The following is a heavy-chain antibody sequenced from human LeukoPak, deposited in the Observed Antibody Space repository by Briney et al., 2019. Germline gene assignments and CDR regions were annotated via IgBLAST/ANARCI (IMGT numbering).Heavy chain of an antibody. CDR2: IYPGDSDT. D-gene: IGHD6-13*01. Sequence: GESLKISCKGSGYSFTSYWIGWVRQMPGKGLEWMGIIYPGDSDTRYSPSFQGQVTISADKSISTAYLQWSSLKAPDTAMYYCARGSKAQLAHFDYWGQGTLVTVSS. J-gene: IGHJ4*02. CDR3: ARGSKAQLAHFDY. CDR1: GYSFTSYW. V-gene: IGHV5-51*01.